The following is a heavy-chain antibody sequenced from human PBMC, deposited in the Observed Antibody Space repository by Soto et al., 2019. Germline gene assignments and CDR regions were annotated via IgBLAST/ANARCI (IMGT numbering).Heavy chain of an antibody. J-gene: IGHJ5*02. V-gene: IGHV4-30-4*01. CDR2: IYYSGST. D-gene: IGHD4-17*01. CDR1: GGSISSGDSH. CDR3: ARETTVTTLGWFDP. Sequence: SETLSLTCTVSGGSISSGDSHWSWIRQSPGKGLEWIGYIYYSGSTYYNPSLESRVTISVDTSKDQFSLKLGSVTAADTAVYYCARETTVTTLGWFDPWGQGTLVTVSS.